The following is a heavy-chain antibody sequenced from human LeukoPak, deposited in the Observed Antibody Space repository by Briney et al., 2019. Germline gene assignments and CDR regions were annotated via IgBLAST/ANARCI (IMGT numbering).Heavy chain of an antibody. D-gene: IGHD3-3*01. CDR2: IYYSGST. J-gene: IGHJ5*02. V-gene: IGHV4-39*01. CDR1: GGSISSSSYY. Sequence: SETLSLTCTVSGGSISSSSYYWGWIRQPPGQGLEWIGSIYYSGSTYYNPSLKSRVTISVDTSKNQFSLKLSSVTAADTAVYYCARSSGHITIFGVVIINWFDPWGQGTLVTVSS. CDR3: ARSSGHITIFGVVIINWFDP.